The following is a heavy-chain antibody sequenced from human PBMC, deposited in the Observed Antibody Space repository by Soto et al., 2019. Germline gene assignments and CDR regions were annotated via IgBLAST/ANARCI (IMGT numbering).Heavy chain of an antibody. CDR2: IYYSGST. V-gene: IGHV4-59*12. CDR3: ARENPEYYDFWSAPGRFDP. D-gene: IGHD3-3*01. Sequence: PSETLSLTCTVSGGSISSYYWSWIRQPPGKGLEWIGYIYYSGSTNYNPSLKSRVTISVDTSKNQFSLKLSSVTAEDTAVYYCARENPEYYDFWSAPGRFDPWGQGTLVTVSS. CDR1: GGSISSYY. J-gene: IGHJ5*02.